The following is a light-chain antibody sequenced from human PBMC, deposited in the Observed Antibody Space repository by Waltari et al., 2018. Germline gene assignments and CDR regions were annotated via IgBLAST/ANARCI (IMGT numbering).Light chain of an antibody. CDR2: EVR. CDR1: SNDVGFYNL. CDR3: YSYVGASSGV. V-gene: IGLV2-23*02. Sequence: QSDLTQPASVSGSPGQSITISCAGTSNDVGFYNLVSWYQHHPGKAPKLIIYEVRKRPAGVSNHFAGSKSGNTASLTISGLQAEDEADYYCYSYVGASSGVLGGETQLTVL. J-gene: IGLJ7*01.